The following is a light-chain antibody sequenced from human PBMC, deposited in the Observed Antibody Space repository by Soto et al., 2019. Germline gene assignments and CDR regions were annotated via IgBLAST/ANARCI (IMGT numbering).Light chain of an antibody. CDR3: QQYGSSGT. CDR2: GAS. V-gene: IGKV3-20*01. Sequence: EIVLTQSPGTLSLSSGESATLSCRASQSVSNNYLAWYQQQPGQAPRVLIYGASNRATGIPDRFSGSGSGTEFTPTISRLEPEFSAVYYCQQYGSSGTFGQGTKVDIK. CDR1: QSVSNNY. J-gene: IGKJ1*01.